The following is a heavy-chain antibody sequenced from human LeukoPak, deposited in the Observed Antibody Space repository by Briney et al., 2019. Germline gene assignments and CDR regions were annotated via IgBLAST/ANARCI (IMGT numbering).Heavy chain of an antibody. V-gene: IGHV3-33*01. CDR3: VRDELTLPKKYFDS. J-gene: IGHJ4*02. Sequence: PGGSLRLSCRASGFIFPRYGLHWVRQAPGKGPEWVAYIWYDGSKKEYADSVKGRFTISRDNARNTMNMQMNNLRAEDTAVYYCVRDELTLPKKYFDSWGQGTLVTVSS. CDR1: GFIFPRYG. CDR2: IWYDGSKK. D-gene: IGHD1-7*01.